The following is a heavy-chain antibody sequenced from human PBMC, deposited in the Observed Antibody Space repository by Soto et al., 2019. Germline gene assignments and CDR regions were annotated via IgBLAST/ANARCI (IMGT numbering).Heavy chain of an antibody. J-gene: IGHJ4*02. CDR2: IYYSGST. V-gene: IGHV4-30-4*01. CDR1: GGSISSGDYY. D-gene: IGHD3-10*01. Sequence: QVQLQESGPGLVKPSQTLSLTCTVSGGSISSGDYYWSWIRQPPGKGLEWIGYIYYSGSTYYNPSLKSRSTIAVDTSKHQFSLKLSSVPAADTAVSYCARAQGSGFLVSWGQGTLVPVSS. CDR3: ARAQGSGFLVS.